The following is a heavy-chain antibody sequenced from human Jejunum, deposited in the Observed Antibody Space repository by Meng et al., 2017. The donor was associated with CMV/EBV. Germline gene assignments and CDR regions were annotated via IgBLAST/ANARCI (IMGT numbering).Heavy chain of an antibody. D-gene: IGHD3-10*01. V-gene: IGHV1-2*02. J-gene: IGHJ4*02. CDR1: FTGYF. Sequence: FTGYFMHWVRQAPGQGLEWMGWINSDSGFTNYGQKFRGRVTMTRDTSINTVYMELSRLRSDDTAVYYCARDVGDPQWLTSKFYCDYWGQGTLVTVSS. CDR2: INSDSGFT. CDR3: ARDVGDPQWLTSKFYCDY.